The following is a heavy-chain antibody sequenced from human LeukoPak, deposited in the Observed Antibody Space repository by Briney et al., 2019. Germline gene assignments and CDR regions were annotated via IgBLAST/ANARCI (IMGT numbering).Heavy chain of an antibody. CDR1: GGTFSSFA. J-gene: IGHJ5*02. Sequence: SVTVSCKASGGTFSSFAINWVRQAPGQGLEWMGGIIPIFGTANYAQKFQGRVTITADESTSTAYMELSSLRSEDTAVYYCARKLGHCSSTSCYGVNWFDPWGQGTLVTVSS. CDR3: ARKLGHCSSTSCYGVNWFDP. CDR2: IIPIFGTA. D-gene: IGHD2-2*03. V-gene: IGHV1-69*13.